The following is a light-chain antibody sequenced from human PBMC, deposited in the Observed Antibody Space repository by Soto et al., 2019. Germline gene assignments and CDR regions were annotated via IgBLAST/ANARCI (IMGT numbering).Light chain of an antibody. CDR1: SSDVGGYNY. Sequence: QSALTQPPSASGSPGQSVTISCTGTSSDVGGYNYVSWYQQHPGRAPKLMIYEVSKRPSGVPDRFSGSKSGNTASLTVSGLQTEDEEDYYCSSYAGSNNQVFGTGTKLTVL. V-gene: IGLV2-8*01. CDR3: SSYAGSNNQV. J-gene: IGLJ1*01. CDR2: EVS.